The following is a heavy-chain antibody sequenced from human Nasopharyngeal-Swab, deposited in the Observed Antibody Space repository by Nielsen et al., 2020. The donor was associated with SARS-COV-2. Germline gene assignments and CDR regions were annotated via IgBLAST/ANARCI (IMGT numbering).Heavy chain of an antibody. CDR3: ARSPHYYYYMDV. J-gene: IGHJ6*03. V-gene: IGHV4-39*01. CDR2: VYNTGST. Sequence: WIRQPPGKGLQWIGSVYNTGSTYYNPSLKSRGTISVDTSQNQFSLKLRSATAADTAVYYCARSPHYYYYMDVWGTGTTVTVSS.